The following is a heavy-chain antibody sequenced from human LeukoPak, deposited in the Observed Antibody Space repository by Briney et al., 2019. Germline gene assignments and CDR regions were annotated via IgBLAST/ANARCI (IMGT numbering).Heavy chain of an antibody. CDR1: GYTFTGYY. V-gene: IGHV1-2*02. D-gene: IGHD6-6*01. J-gene: IGHJ4*02. CDR2: INPNSGGT. CDR3: ATTIGARLMYFDY. Sequence: ASVKVSCKPSGYTFTGYYMHWVRQAPGQGLEWMGWINPNSGGTNYAQKFQGRVTMTRDTSISAAYMELSRLRSDDTAVYYCATTIGARLMYFDYWGQGTLVTVSS.